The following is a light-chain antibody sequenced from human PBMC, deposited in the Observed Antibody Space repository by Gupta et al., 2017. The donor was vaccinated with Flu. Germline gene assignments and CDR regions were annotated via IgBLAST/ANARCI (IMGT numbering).Light chain of an antibody. J-gene: IGLJ3*02. CDR2: QDN. Sequence: SYELTQPPSVSVSPGQTATITCSGERLGDRYVCWYQHKAGQSPLLVIYQDNKRLSGLPERYSGSNSGNTATLTISGTQALDEADDYCQTWDGTTVFGGGTKLTVL. V-gene: IGLV3-1*01. CDR3: QTWDGTTV. CDR1: RLGDRY.